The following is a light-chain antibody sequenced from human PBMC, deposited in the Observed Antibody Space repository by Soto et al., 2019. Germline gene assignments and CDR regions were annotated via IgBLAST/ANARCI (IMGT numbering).Light chain of an antibody. CDR2: AAS. CDR3: QHADSFPLIT. J-gene: IGKJ5*01. V-gene: IGKV1-12*01. Sequence: DIKMTQSPSSVSASVGDRVTITCRSSEDISTWLAWYQQKPGKAHKLLIYAASSLQSGVPSRFSGSGSGTDFTLTISSLQPEDFATYYCQHADSFPLITFGQGTRLEIK. CDR1: EDISTW.